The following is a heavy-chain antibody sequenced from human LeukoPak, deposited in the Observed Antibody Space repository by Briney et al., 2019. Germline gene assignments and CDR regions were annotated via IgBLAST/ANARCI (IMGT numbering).Heavy chain of an antibody. CDR2: IDPSDSYT. D-gene: IGHD5-12*01. CDR3: ARHEGGYAASDY. J-gene: IGHJ4*02. V-gene: IGHV5-10-1*01. CDR1: GYRFTRYW. Sequence: GESLKISCKGSGYRFTRYWISWMRQMPGKGLEWMGKIDPSDSYTNYSPSFQGHVTISSDKSISTAYLQWSTLKASDTAMYYCARHEGGYAASDYWGQGTLVTVSS.